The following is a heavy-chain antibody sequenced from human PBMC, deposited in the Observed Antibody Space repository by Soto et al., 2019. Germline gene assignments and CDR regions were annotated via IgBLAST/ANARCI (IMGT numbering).Heavy chain of an antibody. CDR2: ISSSSSYI. Sequence: GGSLRLSCAASGFTFSSYSMNWVRQAPGRGLEWVSSISSSSSYIYYADSVKGRFTISRDNAKNSLYLQMNSLRAEDTAVYYCAREEDSALQGYGMDVWGQGTTVTVSS. J-gene: IGHJ6*02. CDR1: GFTFSSYS. D-gene: IGHD4-4*01. V-gene: IGHV3-21*01. CDR3: AREEDSALQGYGMDV.